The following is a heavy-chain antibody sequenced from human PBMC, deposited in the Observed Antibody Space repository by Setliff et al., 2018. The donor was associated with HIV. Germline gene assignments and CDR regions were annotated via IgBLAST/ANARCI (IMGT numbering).Heavy chain of an antibody. CDR3: AKDGYSDYLNSYFDY. CDR1: GGSIGAYH. D-gene: IGHD4-17*01. J-gene: IGHJ4*02. CDR2: IHSSGTT. V-gene: IGHV4-59*01. Sequence: SETLSLTCSVSGGSIGAYHWSWIRQPPGRGLEWIGYIHSSGTTHYNPSLSSRITISFDASKKSFSLKLTSVTAADTAMYYCAKDGYSDYLNSYFDYWGQGTLVTVSS.